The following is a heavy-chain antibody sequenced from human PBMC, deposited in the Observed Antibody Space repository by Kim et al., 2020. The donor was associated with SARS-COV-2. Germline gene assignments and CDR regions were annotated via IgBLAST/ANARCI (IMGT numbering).Heavy chain of an antibody. D-gene: IGHD2-2*01. V-gene: IGHV1-46*01. CDR2: INPSGGST. J-gene: IGHJ5*02. CDR1: GYTFTSYY. Sequence: ASVKVSCKASGYTFTSYYMHWVRQAPGQGLERMGIINPSGGSTSYAQKFQGRVTMTRDTSTSTVYMELSSLRSEDTAVYYCARDRLVVPAAMHWFDPWGQGTLVTVSS. CDR3: ARDRLVVPAAMHWFDP.